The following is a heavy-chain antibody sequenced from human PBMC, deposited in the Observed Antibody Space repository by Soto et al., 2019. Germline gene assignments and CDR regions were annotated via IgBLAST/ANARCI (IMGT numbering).Heavy chain of an antibody. CDR2: IIPIFGTA. V-gene: IGHV1-69*13. J-gene: IGHJ6*02. Sequence: ASVKVSCKASGGTFSSYAISWVRQAPGQGLEWMGGIIPIFGTANYAQKFQGRVTITADESTSTAYMERSSLRSEDTAVYYCARGITAGYYYYGMDVWGQGTTVTVSS. CDR1: GGTFSSYA. CDR3: ARGITAGYYYYGMDV. D-gene: IGHD3-16*01.